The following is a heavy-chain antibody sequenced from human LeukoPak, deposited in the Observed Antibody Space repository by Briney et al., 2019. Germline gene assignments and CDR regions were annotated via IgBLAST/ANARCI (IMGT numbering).Heavy chain of an antibody. CDR3: ARGYDSSGYSY. Sequence: GGSLRLSCAASGFTFDDYAMSWVRQAPGKGLEWVSGINWNGGSTGYADSVKGRFTISRDNAKDSLYLQMNSLRAEDTALYYCARGYDSSGYSYWGQGTLVTVSS. V-gene: IGHV3-20*04. J-gene: IGHJ4*02. CDR2: INWNGGST. CDR1: GFTFDDYA. D-gene: IGHD3-22*01.